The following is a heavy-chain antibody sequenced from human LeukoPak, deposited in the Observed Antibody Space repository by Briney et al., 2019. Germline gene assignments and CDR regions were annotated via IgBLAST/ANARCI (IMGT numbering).Heavy chain of an antibody. Sequence: GGSLRLSCAASGFTIMNSAMNWVRQAPGKGLEWVSAINGTAIDTVYTDSVKGRFTISRDFSKNTLYLQMNSLRAEDTAVYYCANGLLWFGESYYYYGMDVWGQGTTVTVSS. CDR2: INGTAIDT. CDR1: GFTIMNSA. J-gene: IGHJ6*02. V-gene: IGHV3-23*01. CDR3: ANGLLWFGESYYYYGMDV. D-gene: IGHD3-10*01.